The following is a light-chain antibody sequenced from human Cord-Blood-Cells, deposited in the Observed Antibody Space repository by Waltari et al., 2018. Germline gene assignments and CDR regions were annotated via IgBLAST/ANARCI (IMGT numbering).Light chain of an antibody. J-gene: IGKJ2*01. Sequence: DIQMTQSPSSLSASVGDRVTITCRVSQSIGNYLNWYQQKPEKAPKLLIYAASSLKSGVPSRFSGSGSGTDFTLTISSLQPEDFATYYCQQSYSTPYTFGQGTKLEIK. CDR1: QSIGNY. CDR2: AAS. V-gene: IGKV1-39*01. CDR3: QQSYSTPYT.